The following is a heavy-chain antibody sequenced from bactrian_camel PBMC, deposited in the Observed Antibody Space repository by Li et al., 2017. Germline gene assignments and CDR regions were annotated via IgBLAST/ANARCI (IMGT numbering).Heavy chain of an antibody. Sequence: QVQLVESGGGSVQAGGSLRLACAASGYSRSSFSTWSMGWFRQAPGKEREGVAVMDTDGTIAYADSVKGRFTISKDNAKNTLYLQMNDLKPEDTAMYSCAYDPRCISPTGGAWYYDTWGQGTQVTVS. D-gene: IGHD1*01. CDR1: GYSRSSFSTWS. V-gene: IGHV3S9*01. CDR2: MDTDGTI. J-gene: IGHJ4*01. CDR3: AYDPRCISPTGGAWYYDT.